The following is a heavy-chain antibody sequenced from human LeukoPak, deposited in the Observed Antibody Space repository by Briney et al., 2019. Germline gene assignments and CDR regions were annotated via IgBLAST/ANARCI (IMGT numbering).Heavy chain of an antibody. V-gene: IGHV3-73*01. J-gene: IGHJ4*02. CDR3: AKSVRRVVPPANFYYFDS. D-gene: IGHD2-2*01. CDR1: GFTFSGSA. Sequence: GGSLRLSCAASGFTFSGSAVHWVRRASGKGLEWVGRTRARPNNYATAYAASVKGRYTISRDNSKNTLYLQMNSLRAEDTAVYYCAKSVRRVVPPANFYYFDSWGQGTLVTVSS. CDR2: TRARPNNYAT.